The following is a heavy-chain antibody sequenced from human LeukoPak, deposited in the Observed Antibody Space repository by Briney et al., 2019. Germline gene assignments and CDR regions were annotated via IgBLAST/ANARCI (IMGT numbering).Heavy chain of an antibody. J-gene: IGHJ4*02. CDR3: ARFYFDFDY. CDR1: GGSIGSSSYY. CDR2: IYYSGST. Sequence: SETLSLTCTVSGGSIGSSSYYWGWIRQPPGKGLEWIGSIYYSGSTYYNPSLKSRVTISVDTSKNQFSLKLSSVTAAGTAVYYCARFYFDFDYWGQGTLVTVSS. V-gene: IGHV4-39*01. D-gene: IGHD3-9*01.